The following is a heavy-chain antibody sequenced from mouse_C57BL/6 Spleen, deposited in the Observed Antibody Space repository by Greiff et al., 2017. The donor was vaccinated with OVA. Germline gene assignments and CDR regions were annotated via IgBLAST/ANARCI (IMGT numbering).Heavy chain of an antibody. J-gene: IGHJ2*01. CDR3: ARTGIVTTVVAPLGY. D-gene: IGHD1-1*01. V-gene: IGHV1-9*01. CDR1: GYTFTGYW. Sequence: VQLQQSGAELMKPGASVKLSCKATGYTFTGYWIEWVKQRPGHGLEWIGEILPGSGSTNYNEQFKGKATFTADTSSNTAYMQISSLTTEDSAIYYCARTGIVTTVVAPLGYWGQGTTLTVSS. CDR2: ILPGSGST.